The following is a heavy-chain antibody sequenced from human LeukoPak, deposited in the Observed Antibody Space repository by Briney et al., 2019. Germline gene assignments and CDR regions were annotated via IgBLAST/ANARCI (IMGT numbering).Heavy chain of an antibody. CDR2: IKSKTDGGTT. CDR3: TTVVWYYYDSRRDY. CDR1: GFTFSNAW. Sequence: GGSLRLSCAASGFTFSNAWMSWVRQAPGKGLEWVGRIKSKTDGGTTDYAAPVKGRFTISRDDSKNTLYLQMNSLKTEDTAVYYCTTVVWYYYDSRRDYWGQGTLVTVSS. V-gene: IGHV3-15*01. J-gene: IGHJ4*02. D-gene: IGHD3-22*01.